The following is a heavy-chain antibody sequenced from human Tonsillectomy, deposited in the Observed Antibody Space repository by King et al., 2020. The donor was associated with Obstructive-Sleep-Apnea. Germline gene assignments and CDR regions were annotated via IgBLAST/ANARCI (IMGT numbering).Heavy chain of an antibody. CDR3: TRDIAGGEDV. CDR1: GFTVNSYN. CDR2: MSSSSRYV. D-gene: IGHD4-17*01. Sequence: VQLVESGGGLVKPGGSLRLSCAASGFTVNSYNMNWVRQAPGKGLEWLSFMSSSSRYVYYADSVKGRFTISRDNTKNSLYLQMNSLRAEETAVYYCTRDIAGGEDVWGQGTTVTVSS. V-gene: IGHV3-21*01. J-gene: IGHJ6*02.